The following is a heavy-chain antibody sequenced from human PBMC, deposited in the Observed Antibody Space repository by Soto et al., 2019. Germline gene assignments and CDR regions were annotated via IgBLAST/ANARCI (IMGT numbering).Heavy chain of an antibody. CDR2: ISGSGGST. D-gene: IGHD3-3*01. CDR1: GFTFSSYA. V-gene: IGHV3-23*01. CDR3: AKDYDFWSGYLGRNY. J-gene: IGHJ4*02. Sequence: PGGSLRLSCAASGFTFSSYAMSWVRQAPGKGLEWVSAISGSGGSTYYADSVKGRFTISRDNSKNTLYLQMNSLRAEDTAVYYCAKDYDFWSGYLGRNYWGQGTLVTVSS.